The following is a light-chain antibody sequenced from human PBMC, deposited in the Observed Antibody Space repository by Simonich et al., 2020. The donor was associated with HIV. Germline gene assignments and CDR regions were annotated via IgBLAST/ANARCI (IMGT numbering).Light chain of an antibody. CDR3: QQYYSTPRT. Sequence: DIVMTQFPDSLAVSLSERATINCKSSQSVLYSSNNENYLAWYQQKPGQPPKLLIYWASTRESGVPDRFSGSGSGTDFTLTISSLQAEDVAVYYCQQYYSTPRTFGQGTKVEIK. V-gene: IGKV4-1*01. J-gene: IGKJ1*01. CDR2: WAS. CDR1: QSVLYSSNNENY.